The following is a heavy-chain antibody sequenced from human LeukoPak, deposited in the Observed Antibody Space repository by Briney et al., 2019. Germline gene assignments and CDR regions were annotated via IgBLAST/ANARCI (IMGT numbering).Heavy chain of an antibody. CDR2: ISYDGSDK. D-gene: IGHD3-10*02. CDR1: GFTFSSYA. Sequence: GRSLRLSCAASGFTFSSYAMYWVRQAPGKGLEWVAVISYDGSDKFYADSVKGRFTISRDNAKNSLYLQMNSLRAEDTAVYYCAELGITMIGGVWGKGTTVTISS. V-gene: IGHV3-30*04. J-gene: IGHJ6*04. CDR3: AELGITMIGGV.